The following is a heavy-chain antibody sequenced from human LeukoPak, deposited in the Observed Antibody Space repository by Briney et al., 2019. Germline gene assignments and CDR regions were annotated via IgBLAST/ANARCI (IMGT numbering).Heavy chain of an antibody. J-gene: IGHJ4*02. V-gene: IGHV3-21*01. D-gene: IGHD6-19*01. CDR1: GFTFSSYS. Sequence: GWSLRLSCAASGFTFSSYSMNWVRQAPGKGLEWVSSISSSSSYIYYADSVKGRFTISRDNAKNSLYLQMNSLRAEDTAVYYCARDPSSGWYFDYWGQGTLVTVSS. CDR2: ISSSSSYI. CDR3: ARDPSSGWYFDY.